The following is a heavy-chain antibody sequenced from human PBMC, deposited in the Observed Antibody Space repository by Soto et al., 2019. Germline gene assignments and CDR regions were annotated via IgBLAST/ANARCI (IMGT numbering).Heavy chain of an antibody. J-gene: IGHJ4*02. CDR1: VGTFSSYT. Sequence: QVQLVQSGAEVKKPGSSVKVSCKASVGTFSSYTISWVRQAPGQGLEWMGRTIPILGIANYAQKFQGRVTITADKSTSTAYMELSSLRSEDTAVYYCAREVGATEGEYYFDYGGQGTLVTVSS. CDR3: AREVGATEGEYYFDY. CDR2: TIPILGIA. V-gene: IGHV1-69*08. D-gene: IGHD1-26*01.